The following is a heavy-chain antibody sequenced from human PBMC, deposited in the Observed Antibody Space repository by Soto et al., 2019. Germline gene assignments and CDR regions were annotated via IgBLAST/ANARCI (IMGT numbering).Heavy chain of an antibody. CDR2: ISYDGSNK. D-gene: IGHD5-12*01. J-gene: IGHJ3*02. CDR3: ARDRGMVATIWAFDI. Sequence: QVQLVESGGGVVQPGRSLRLSCAASGFTFSSYAMHWVRQAPGKGLEWVAVISYDGSNKYYADSVKGRFTISRDNSKNTLYLQMNSLRAEDTAVYYCARDRGMVATIWAFDIWGQGTMVTVSS. CDR1: GFTFSSYA. V-gene: IGHV3-30-3*01.